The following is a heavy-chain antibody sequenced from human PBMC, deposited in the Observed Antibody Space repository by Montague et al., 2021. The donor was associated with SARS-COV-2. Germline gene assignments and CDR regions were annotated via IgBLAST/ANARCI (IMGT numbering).Heavy chain of an antibody. CDR1: GGSISSDDYY. CDR2: IFYSGSA. CDR3: ARVRDSSGHDY. V-gene: IGHV4-30-4*01. D-gene: IGHD3-22*01. J-gene: IGHJ4*02. Sequence: TRSLTCTVSGGSISSDDYYWSWIRQPPGKGLEWIGYIFYSGSAYYSPSLESRSTISVDTSKNQFSLRLTSVTAADTAVYYCARVRDSSGHDYWGRGTLVTVPS.